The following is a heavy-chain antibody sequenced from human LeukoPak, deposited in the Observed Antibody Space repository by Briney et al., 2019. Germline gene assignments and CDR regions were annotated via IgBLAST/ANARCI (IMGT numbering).Heavy chain of an antibody. CDR2: IYPGDSDT. D-gene: IGHD3-10*01. V-gene: IGHV5-51*01. J-gene: IGHJ4*02. CDR1: GYSFTSYW. CDR3: ARGSLPPRGVPYYFDY. Sequence: GESLKISCKGSGYSFTSYWIGWVRLMPGKGLEWMGIIYPGDSDTRYSPSFQGQVTISADKSISTAYLQWSSLKASDTAMYYCARGSLPPRGVPYYFDYWGQGTLVTVSS.